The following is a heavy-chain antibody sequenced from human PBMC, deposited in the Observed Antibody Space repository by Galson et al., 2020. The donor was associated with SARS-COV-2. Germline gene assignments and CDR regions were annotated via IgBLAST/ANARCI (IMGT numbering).Heavy chain of an antibody. V-gene: IGHV4-59*01. Sequence: ETSETLSLTCTVSGGSISSYYWSWIRQPPGKGLEWIGYIYYSGSTNYNPSLKSRVTISVDTSKNQFSLKLSSVTAADTAVYYCARASGSWQGAYYYYGMDVWGQGTTVTVSS. D-gene: IGHD6-13*01. CDR2: IYYSGST. CDR1: GGSISSYY. CDR3: ARASGSWQGAYYYYGMDV. J-gene: IGHJ6*02.